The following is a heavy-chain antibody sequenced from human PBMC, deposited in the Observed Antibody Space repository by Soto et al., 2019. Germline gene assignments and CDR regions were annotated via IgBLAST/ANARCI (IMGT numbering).Heavy chain of an antibody. Sequence: SETLSLTCTVSGGSISSGGYYWSWIRQHPGKGLEWIGYIYYSGSTYYNPSLKSRVTISVDTSKNQFSLKLSSVTAADTAVYYCARALYDFWSGHTYYYYYYYMDVWGKGTTVTVS. D-gene: IGHD3-3*01. V-gene: IGHV4-31*03. CDR1: GGSISSGGYY. CDR3: ARALYDFWSGHTYYYYYYYMDV. J-gene: IGHJ6*03. CDR2: IYYSGST.